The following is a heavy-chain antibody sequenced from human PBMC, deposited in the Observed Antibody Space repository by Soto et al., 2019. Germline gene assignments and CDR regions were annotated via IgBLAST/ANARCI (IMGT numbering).Heavy chain of an antibody. CDR3: AKDGPITIFGVVIFYFDY. J-gene: IGHJ4*02. D-gene: IGHD3-3*01. Sequence: EVQLLESGGGLVQPGGSLRLSCAASGFTFSSYAMSWVRQAPGKGLEWVSAISGSGGSTYYADSVKGRFTISRDNSQNTLYLQMNRLRAEDTAVYYCAKDGPITIFGVVIFYFDYWGQGTLVTVSS. CDR1: GFTFSSYA. CDR2: ISGSGGST. V-gene: IGHV3-23*01.